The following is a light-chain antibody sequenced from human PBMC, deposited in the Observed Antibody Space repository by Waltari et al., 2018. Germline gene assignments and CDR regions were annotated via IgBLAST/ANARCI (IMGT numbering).Light chain of an antibody. CDR3: QSEVNSRTYAIL. CDR1: AFAQQY. V-gene: IGLV3-25*03. Sequence: SYELTQPPSVSVSPGQTARITCSGDAFAQQYAYWCQQRPGQAPMLLIYKDNERPSGIPERFSGSSSGTRVTLTISGVQAEDEADYYCQSEVNSRTYAILFGGGTKVTV. J-gene: IGLJ2*01. CDR2: KDN.